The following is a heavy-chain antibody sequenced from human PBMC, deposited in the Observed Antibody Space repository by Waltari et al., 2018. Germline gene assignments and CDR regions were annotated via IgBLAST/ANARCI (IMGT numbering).Heavy chain of an antibody. V-gene: IGHV6-1*01. D-gene: IGHD2-15*01. CDR1: GDPVLNTTPP. CDR2: TYYRSKWYS. J-gene: IGHJ4*02. Sequence: VQLQQAGPGLVRPSETLSLTCVISGDPVLNTTPPWILRRPSPSRGLEWLGRTYYRSKWYSDYAVSVRGRITISPDTSKNQFSLQLNSVTPEDTAIYFCVRGGSLCSGGTCYGYFENWGQGTLVTVSS. CDR3: VRGGSLCSGGTCYGYFEN.